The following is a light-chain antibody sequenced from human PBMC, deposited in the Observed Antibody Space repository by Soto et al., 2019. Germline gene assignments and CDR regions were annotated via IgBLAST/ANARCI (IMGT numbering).Light chain of an antibody. V-gene: IGLV2-14*01. Sequence: QSALTQPASVSGSPGQTITISCTGTSSDVGGYNYVSWYQQHPGKAPKLMIYDVSNRPSGVSNRFSCSKSGNTASLTISGLHAEDDTDYYCSSYTGSSTYVVFGGVTKLTVL. CDR3: SSYTGSSTYVV. CDR1: SSDVGGYNY. CDR2: DVS. J-gene: IGLJ2*01.